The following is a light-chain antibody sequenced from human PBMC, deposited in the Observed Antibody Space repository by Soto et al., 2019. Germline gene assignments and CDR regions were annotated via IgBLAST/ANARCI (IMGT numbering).Light chain of an antibody. V-gene: IGKV3-20*01. Sequence: EIVLTQSPITLSLSPGETATLSCRASQTIGRNYLAWYQQKTGQAPRLLLFGTSTRATGIPDRFSSSGSGTDFTLSISRLEPEDFAVYYCQQYASSPLLTFGGGTKVDIK. J-gene: IGKJ4*01. CDR2: GTS. CDR1: QTIGRNY. CDR3: QQYASSPLLT.